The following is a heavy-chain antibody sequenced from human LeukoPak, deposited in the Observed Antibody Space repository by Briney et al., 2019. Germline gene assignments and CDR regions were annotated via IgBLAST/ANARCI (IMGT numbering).Heavy chain of an antibody. V-gene: IGHV3-21*01. D-gene: IGHD2-2*01. J-gene: IGHJ4*02. CDR2: ISPGSNYK. CDR1: GFSFTSTT. Sequence: GGSLRLPGGVSGFSFTSTTLNWCGRAPGKGLVGFSSISPGSNYKHYANSVKGRFTISSHNATNSLHLQMSSLGAEDTALYYCARGRGWSSLSCYPDYWGQGALVTVSS. CDR3: ARGRGWSSLSCYPDY.